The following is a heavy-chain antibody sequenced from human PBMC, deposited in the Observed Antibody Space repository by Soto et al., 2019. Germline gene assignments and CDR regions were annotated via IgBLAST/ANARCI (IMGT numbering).Heavy chain of an antibody. CDR2: ISAYNGNT. J-gene: IGHJ3*02. CDR1: GYTFTSYG. Sequence: ASVKVSCKASGYTFTSYGIGWVRQAPGQGLEWMGWISAYNGNTNYAQKLQGRVTMTTDTSTSTAYMELRSLRSDDTAVYYCARDGETYYYDSSGYSGAFDIWGQGTMVTVSS. CDR3: ARDGETYYYDSSGYSGAFDI. V-gene: IGHV1-18*01. D-gene: IGHD3-22*01.